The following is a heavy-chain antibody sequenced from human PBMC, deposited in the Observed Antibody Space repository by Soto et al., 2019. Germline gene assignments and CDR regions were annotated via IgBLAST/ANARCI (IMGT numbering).Heavy chain of an antibody. CDR3: AHRRDSSSAVSRPNDAFDI. CDR2: IYWDDDK. D-gene: IGHD6-6*01. V-gene: IGHV2-5*02. CDR1: GFSLSTSGVG. J-gene: IGHJ3*02. Sequence: KESGPTLVKPTQTLTLTCTFSGFSLSTSGVGVGWIRQPPGKALEWLALIYWDDDKRYSPSLKSRLTITKDTSKNQVVLTMTNMDPVDTATYYCAHRRDSSSAVSRPNDAFDIWGQGTMVTVSS.